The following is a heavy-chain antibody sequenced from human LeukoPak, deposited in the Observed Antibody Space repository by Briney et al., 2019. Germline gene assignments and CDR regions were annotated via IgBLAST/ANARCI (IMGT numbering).Heavy chain of an antibody. V-gene: IGHV3-23*01. CDR2: ISHGGDSA. J-gene: IGHJ4*02. D-gene: IGHD6-19*01. CDR3: AKGRSGWYDGLDY. CDR1: GFTFSTYA. Sequence: GGSLRLSCTASGFTFSTYAMTWVRQAPGKGLEWVSVISHGGDSAWYADSVKGRFTISRDNSKSTLFLQMNSLRADDTAIYYCAKGRSGWYDGLDYWGQGILVTVSS.